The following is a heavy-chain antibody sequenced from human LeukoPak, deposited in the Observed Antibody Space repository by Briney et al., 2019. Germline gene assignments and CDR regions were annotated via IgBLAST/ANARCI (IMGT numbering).Heavy chain of an antibody. J-gene: IGHJ4*02. CDR3: ARGTLYSGWSYYFDY. CDR1: GGSISSSTYY. D-gene: IGHD6-19*01. V-gene: IGHV4-61*02. Sequence: SETLSLTCTVSGGSISSSTYYWSWIRQPAGKGLEWIGRIFTSGSANYNPSLKSRVTISVDTSKNQFSLKLSSVTAADTAVYYCARGTLYSGWSYYFDYWGQGSQVTASS. CDR2: IFTSGSA.